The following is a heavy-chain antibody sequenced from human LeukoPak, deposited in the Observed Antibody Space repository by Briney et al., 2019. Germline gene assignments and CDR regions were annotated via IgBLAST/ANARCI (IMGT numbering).Heavy chain of an antibody. CDR2: IYPDDSDT. Sequence: GESLKISCKGSGYIFTNYWIGWVRQMPGKGLEWMGVIYPDDSDTRYSPSFQGQVTISADRSISTAYLHWSSLKASDTAMYYCARSQGGSNYDYWGQGTQVTVSS. J-gene: IGHJ4*02. V-gene: IGHV5-51*01. CDR1: GYIFTNYW. D-gene: IGHD5-24*01. CDR3: ARSQGGSNYDY.